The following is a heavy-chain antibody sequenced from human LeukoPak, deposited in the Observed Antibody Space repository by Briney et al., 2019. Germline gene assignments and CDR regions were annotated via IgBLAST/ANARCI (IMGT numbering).Heavy chain of an antibody. CDR1: GYPFTTYE. D-gene: IGHD1-14*01. J-gene: IGHJ5*02. Sequence: SVKVSCKTSGYPFTTYEINWVRQAAGQGLEWMGWVHPDTGYADYAQKFQGRVTMTSDTSISTAYMELSSLRSDDTAVYFCARGPRNDPWGQGTLGTPSS. CDR3: ARGPRNDP. CDR2: VHPDTGYA. V-gene: IGHV1-8*01.